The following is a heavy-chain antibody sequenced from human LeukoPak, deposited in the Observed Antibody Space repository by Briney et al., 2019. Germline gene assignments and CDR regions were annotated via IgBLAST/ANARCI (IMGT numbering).Heavy chain of an antibody. Sequence: GESLQISCKGSGYSFTSYWIGWVRQMPGKGLEWMGIIYPGDSDTRYSPSFQGQVTISADKSISTAYLQWSSLKASDTAMYYCARQATYYYDSSGYSVDYWGQGTLVTVSS. CDR1: GYSFTSYW. V-gene: IGHV5-51*01. CDR2: IYPGDSDT. D-gene: IGHD3-22*01. CDR3: ARQATYYYDSSGYSVDY. J-gene: IGHJ4*02.